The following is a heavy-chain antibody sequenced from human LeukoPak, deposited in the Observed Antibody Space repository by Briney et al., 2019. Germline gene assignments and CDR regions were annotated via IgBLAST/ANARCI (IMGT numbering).Heavy chain of an antibody. D-gene: IGHD5-24*01. V-gene: IGHV3-30-3*01. CDR3: ARAPAWLQPRFDY. CDR1: GFTFSSYA. J-gene: IGHJ4*02. Sequence: GGSLRLSCAAPGFTFSSYAMHRVRQAPGKGLEWVELISYEGSNKYYADSVKGRFTISRDNSKNTLYLQMNSLRAEDTAVYYCARAPAWLQPRFDYWGQGTLVTVSS. CDR2: ISYEGSNK.